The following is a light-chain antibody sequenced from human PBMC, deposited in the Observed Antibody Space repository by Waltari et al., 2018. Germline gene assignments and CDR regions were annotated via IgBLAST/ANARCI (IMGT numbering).Light chain of an antibody. V-gene: IGLV3-25*03. CDR2: KDN. CDR3: QSADSSGAYRV. Sequence: SYELTQPPSVAASPGQPARIPCPGDALPEQYANWYQQKAGQAPMLVIYKDNERPSGIPERYSGSSSGTIVTLTISGVQAEDEADYYCQSADSSGAYRVFGGGTKLTVL. J-gene: IGLJ3*02. CDR1: ALPEQY.